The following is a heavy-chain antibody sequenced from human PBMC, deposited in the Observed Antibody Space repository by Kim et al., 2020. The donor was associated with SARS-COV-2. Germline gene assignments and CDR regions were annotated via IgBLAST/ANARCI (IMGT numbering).Heavy chain of an antibody. CDR3: ARKRFLEWLMDY. V-gene: IGHV4-39*01. CDR2: IYYSGST. D-gene: IGHD3-3*01. Sequence: SETLSLTCTVSGGSISSSSYYWGWIRQPPGKGLEWIGSIYYSGSTYYNPSLKSRVTISVDTSKNQFSLKLSSVTAADTAVYYCARKRFLEWLMDYWGQGTLVTVSS. CDR1: GGSISSSSYY. J-gene: IGHJ4*02.